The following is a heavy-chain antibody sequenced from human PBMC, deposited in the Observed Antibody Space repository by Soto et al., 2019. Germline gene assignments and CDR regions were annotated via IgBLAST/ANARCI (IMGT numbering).Heavy chain of an antibody. J-gene: IGHJ4*02. CDR2: ISAYNGTT. CDR3: ARDPALNVNTARKFDY. CDR1: GYTFTSYG. V-gene: IGHV1-18*01. Sequence: QVQLVQSGAEVKKPGASVKVSCKVSGYTFTSYGISWVRQAPGQGLEWMGWISAYNGTTNYAQRLQGRVTLTTDTSTSTAYMELRSLRSDDTAVYFCARDPALNVNTARKFDYWGQGTLVTVSS. D-gene: IGHD5-18*01.